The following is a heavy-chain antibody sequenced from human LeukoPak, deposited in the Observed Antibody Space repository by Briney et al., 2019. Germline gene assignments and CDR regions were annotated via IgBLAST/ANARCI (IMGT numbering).Heavy chain of an antibody. V-gene: IGHV3-74*01. Sequence: GGSLRLSCAAPGFTFSRHWMHWVRQAPGKGLVWISRINSDARDTNYADFVKGRFTISRDNAKNTVYLQINSLRDEDTAVYYCARICSSTDCLIPDWGQGTLVTVSS. D-gene: IGHD2-2*01. CDR1: GFTFSRHW. J-gene: IGHJ4*02. CDR3: ARICSSTDCLIPD. CDR2: INSDARDT.